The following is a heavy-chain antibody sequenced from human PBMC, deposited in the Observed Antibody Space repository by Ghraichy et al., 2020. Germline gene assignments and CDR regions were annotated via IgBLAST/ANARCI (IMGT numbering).Heavy chain of an antibody. CDR2: IIPIFGTA. CDR1: GGTFSSYA. CDR3: HLCLSPQQLDPYYFDY. Sequence: SVKVSCKASGGTFSSYAISWVRQAPGQGLEWMGGIIPIFGTANYAQKFQGRVTITADESTSTAYMELSSLRSEDTAVYYCHLCLSPQQLDPYYFDYWGQGTLVTVSS. V-gene: IGHV1-69*13. J-gene: IGHJ4*02. D-gene: IGHD6-13*01.